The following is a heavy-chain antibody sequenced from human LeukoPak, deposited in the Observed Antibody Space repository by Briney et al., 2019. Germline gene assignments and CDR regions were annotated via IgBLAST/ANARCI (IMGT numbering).Heavy chain of an antibody. V-gene: IGHV1-46*01. CDR2: INPSGGST. CDR1: GYTFTGYY. Sequence: ASVKVSCKASGYTFTGYYMHWVRQAPGQGLEWMGIINPSGGSTSYAQKFQGRVTMTRDTSTSTVYMELSSLRSEDTAAYYCARASGHYYDSSGYELWFDPWGQGTLVTVSS. D-gene: IGHD3-22*01. J-gene: IGHJ5*02. CDR3: ARASGHYYDSSGYELWFDP.